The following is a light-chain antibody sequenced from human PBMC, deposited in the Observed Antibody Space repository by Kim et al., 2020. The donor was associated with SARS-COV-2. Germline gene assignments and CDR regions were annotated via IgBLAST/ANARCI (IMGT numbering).Light chain of an antibody. CDR3: LQYRTYPST. V-gene: IGKV1-17*03. CDR2: AAS. CDR1: QGIGNS. Sequence: ASVGDRVSITGRASQGIGNSLAWFQQKPGKAPKRLIFAASNLESGVPPRFSGSGSGTEFTLTISSLHPEDFATYYCLQYRTYPSTFGQGTRVDIK. J-gene: IGKJ1*01.